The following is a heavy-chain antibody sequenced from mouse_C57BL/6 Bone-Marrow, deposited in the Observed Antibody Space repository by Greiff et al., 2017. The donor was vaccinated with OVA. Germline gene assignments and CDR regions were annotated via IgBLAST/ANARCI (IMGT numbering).Heavy chain of an antibody. V-gene: IGHV5-9-1*02. CDR1: GFTFSSYA. Sequence: EVKLVESGEGLVKPGGSLKLSCAASGFTFSSYAMSWVRQTPEKRLEWVAYISSGGDYIYYADTVKGRFTISRDNARNTLYLQMSSLKSEDTAMYYCTRDDDYDVRRGFDYWGQGTTLTVSS. J-gene: IGHJ2*01. CDR3: TRDDDYDVRRGFDY. CDR2: ISSGGDYI. D-gene: IGHD2-4*01.